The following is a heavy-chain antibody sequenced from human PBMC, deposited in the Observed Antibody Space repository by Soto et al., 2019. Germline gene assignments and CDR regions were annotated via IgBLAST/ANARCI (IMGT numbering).Heavy chain of an antibody. D-gene: IGHD2-15*01. Sequence: SVKVSCKASGGTFSSYSISWVRQAPGQGLEWMGGIIPIFGTANYAQKFQGRVTITADESTSTAYMELSSLRSEDTAVYYCASPSSTVPATMAFDYWGQGTLVTVSS. CDR1: GGTFSSYS. CDR2: IIPIFGTA. V-gene: IGHV1-69*13. J-gene: IGHJ4*02. CDR3: ASPSSTVPATMAFDY.